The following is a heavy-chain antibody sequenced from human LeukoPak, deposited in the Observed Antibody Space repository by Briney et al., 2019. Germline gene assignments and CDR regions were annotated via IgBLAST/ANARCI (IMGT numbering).Heavy chain of an antibody. Sequence: GGSLRLSCTSSGFSISLYSMNWVRQAPGKGLEWVSCISSSSSDIYYADSVKGRFTISRDNAKNMLYLQLNSLRVEDTAVYYCARDQLYCSGGYCYKDYWGQGTLVTVSS. CDR3: ARDQLYCSGGYCYKDY. D-gene: IGHD2-15*01. CDR1: GFSISLYS. V-gene: IGHV3-21*01. J-gene: IGHJ4*02. CDR2: ISSSSSDI.